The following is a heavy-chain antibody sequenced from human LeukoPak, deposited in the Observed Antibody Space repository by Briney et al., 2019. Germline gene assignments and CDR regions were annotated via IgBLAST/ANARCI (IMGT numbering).Heavy chain of an antibody. V-gene: IGHV1-2*02. CDR2: INPNSGGT. CDR3: ARERGITFGGVIVIPGFSWFDP. D-gene: IGHD3-16*02. Sequence: ASVKVSCKTSGYTFTGYYMHWVRQAPGQGLEWMGWINPNSGGTNYAQKFQGRVTMTRDTSISTAYMELSRLRSDDTAVYYCARERGITFGGVIVIPGFSWFDPWGQGTLVTVSS. CDR1: GYTFTGYY. J-gene: IGHJ5*02.